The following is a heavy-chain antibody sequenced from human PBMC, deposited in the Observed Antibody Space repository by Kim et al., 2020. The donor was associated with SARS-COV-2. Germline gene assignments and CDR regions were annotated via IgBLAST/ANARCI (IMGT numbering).Heavy chain of an antibody. J-gene: IGHJ4*02. Sequence: YADSVMGRFTIARDNSKNSLYLQMNSLRTEDTALYYCAKDIRLAADSFDYWGQGTLVTVSS. CDR3: AKDIRLAADSFDY. V-gene: IGHV3-43*01. D-gene: IGHD6-13*01.